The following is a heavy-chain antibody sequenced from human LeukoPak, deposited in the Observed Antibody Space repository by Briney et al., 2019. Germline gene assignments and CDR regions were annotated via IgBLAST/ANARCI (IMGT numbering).Heavy chain of an antibody. Sequence: PSETLSLTCTVSGGSISSYYWSWIRQPPGKGLEWIGDIYYSGSTNYNPSLKSRVTISVDTSKNQFSLKLSSVTAADTAVYYCARAPYYYDSSGYRNYYYYYYGMDVWGQGTTVTVSS. CDR2: IYYSGST. V-gene: IGHV4-59*01. CDR3: ARAPYYYDSSGYRNYYYYYYGMDV. D-gene: IGHD3-22*01. CDR1: GGSISSYY. J-gene: IGHJ6*02.